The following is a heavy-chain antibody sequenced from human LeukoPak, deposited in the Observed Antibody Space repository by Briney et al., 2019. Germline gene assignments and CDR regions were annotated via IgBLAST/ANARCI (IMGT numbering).Heavy chain of an antibody. Sequence: SETLSLTCAVYGGSFSGYYWSWIRQPAGKGLEWIGRIYTSGSTNYNPSLKSRVTMSVDTSKNQFSLKLSSVTAADTAVYYCARDTEEITMVRGGAYYYGMDVWGQGTTVTVSS. V-gene: IGHV4-4*07. CDR1: GGSFSGYY. J-gene: IGHJ6*02. CDR3: ARDTEEITMVRGGAYYYGMDV. CDR2: IYTSGST. D-gene: IGHD3-10*01.